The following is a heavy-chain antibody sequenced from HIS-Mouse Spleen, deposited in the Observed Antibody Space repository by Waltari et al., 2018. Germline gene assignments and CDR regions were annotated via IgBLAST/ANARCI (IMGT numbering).Heavy chain of an antibody. V-gene: IGHV4-39*07. CDR3: AREIPYSSSWYDWYFDL. Sequence: QLQLQESGPGLGKPSETLSLTCTVYGCSLSSCSYSSGWIRHPPGKVLEWIGSISYSGSTYYTPSLKSRVTISVDTSKNQFSLKLSSVTAAHTAVYYCAREIPYSSSWYDWYFDLWGRGTLVTVSS. CDR2: ISYSGST. CDR1: GCSLSSCSYS. J-gene: IGHJ2*01. D-gene: IGHD6-13*01.